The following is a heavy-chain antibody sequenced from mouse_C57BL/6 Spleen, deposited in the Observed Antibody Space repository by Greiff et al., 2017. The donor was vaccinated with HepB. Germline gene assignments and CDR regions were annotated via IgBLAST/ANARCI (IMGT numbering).Heavy chain of an antibody. V-gene: IGHV2-2*01. CDR3: ARKGDYDDGYAMDY. CDR2: IWSGGST. Sequence: QVQLKESGPGLVQPSQSLSITCTVSGFSLTSYGVHWVRQSPGKGLEWLGVIWSGGSTDYNAAFISRLSISKDNSKSQVFFKMNSLQADDTAIYYCARKGDYDDGYAMDYWGQGTSVTVSS. CDR1: GFSLTSYG. J-gene: IGHJ4*01. D-gene: IGHD2-4*01.